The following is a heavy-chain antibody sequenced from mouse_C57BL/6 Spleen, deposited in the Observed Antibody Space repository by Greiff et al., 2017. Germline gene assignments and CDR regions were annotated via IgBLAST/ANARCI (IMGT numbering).Heavy chain of an antibody. CDR3: ARVFITTVVATRENAMDY. CDR2: INPGSGGT. Sequence: VQLQESGAELVRPGTSVKVSCKASGYAFTNYLIEWVKQRPGQGLEWIGVINPGSGGTKYNEKFKGKATLTADKSSSTAYMQLSSLTSEDSAVYFCARVFITTVVATRENAMDYWGQGTSVTVSS. D-gene: IGHD1-1*01. CDR1: GYAFTNYL. V-gene: IGHV1-54*01. J-gene: IGHJ4*01.